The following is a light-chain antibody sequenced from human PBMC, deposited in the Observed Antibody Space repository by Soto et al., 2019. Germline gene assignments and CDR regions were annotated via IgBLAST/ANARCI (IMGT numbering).Light chain of an antibody. CDR1: QSIISSY. V-gene: IGKV3-20*01. CDR3: QQYGNSVPFT. J-gene: IGKJ2*01. Sequence: EVVLTQSPGTLSLSPGEGATLSCRASQSIISSYLAWYQHKPGQAPRLLIYGVSSRATGVPDRFSGSGSGTDFTLTISRREPEGLAVYYCQQYGNSVPFTFGQGTKLEIK. CDR2: GVS.